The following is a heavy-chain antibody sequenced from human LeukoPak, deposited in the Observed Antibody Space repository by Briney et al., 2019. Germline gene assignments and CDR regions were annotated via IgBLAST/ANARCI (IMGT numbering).Heavy chain of an antibody. CDR1: GFIFSSFA. V-gene: IGHV3-23*01. Sequence: GGSLRLSCTASGFIFSSFAMNWVRQAPGKGLEWVSGISASGGNTNYADSVKGRFTISRDNSQNTLYLQMDSLRAEDTAVYYCADLGDSSGYGDYFDYWGQGTLVTVSS. CDR2: ISASGGNT. J-gene: IGHJ4*02. CDR3: ADLGDSSGYGDYFDY. D-gene: IGHD3-22*01.